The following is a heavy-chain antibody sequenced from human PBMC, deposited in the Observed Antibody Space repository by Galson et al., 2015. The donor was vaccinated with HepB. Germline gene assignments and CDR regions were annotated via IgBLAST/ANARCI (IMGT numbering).Heavy chain of an antibody. J-gene: IGHJ5*02. V-gene: IGHV3-21*01. CDR2: ISSSSSYI. CDR1: GFTFSSYS. CDR3: ARGSGWERPNWFDP. D-gene: IGHD6-19*01. Sequence: SLRLSCAASGFTFSSYSMNWVRQAPGKGLEWVSSISSSSSYIYYADSVKGRSTISRDNAKNSLYLQMNSLRAEDTAVYYCARGSGWERPNWFDPWGQGTLSPSPQ.